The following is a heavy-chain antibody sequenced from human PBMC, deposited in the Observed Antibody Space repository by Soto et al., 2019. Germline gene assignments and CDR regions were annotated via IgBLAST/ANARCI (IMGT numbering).Heavy chain of an antibody. D-gene: IGHD3-9*01. V-gene: IGHV4-39*01. Sequence: SETPSLTCTVSDGSIRTSDYYWGWIRQPPGKGLSWIASIYYSGTTYYGPSLKSRVTISIDTSKNQFSLKLTSLTAADTAVYFCARHPAGLRYFDYWGPGTLVTVSS. CDR1: DGSIRTSDYY. J-gene: IGHJ4*02. CDR3: ARHPAGLRYFDY. CDR2: IYYSGTT.